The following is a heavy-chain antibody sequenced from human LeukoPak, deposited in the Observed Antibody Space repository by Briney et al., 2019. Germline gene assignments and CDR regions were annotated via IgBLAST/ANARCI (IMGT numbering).Heavy chain of an antibody. Sequence: GGSLRLSCAASGFTFSSYTMSWVRQAPGKGLEWVSTITTSDGNTYYADSVKGRFTVSRDNSKNTLFLPMNSLRAEDTAVYSCAKDGGLWVSAHWGDSWGRGTLVTVSP. D-gene: IGHD7-27*01. CDR1: GFTFSSYT. J-gene: IGHJ4*02. CDR2: ITTSDGNT. CDR3: AKDGGLWVSAHWGDS. V-gene: IGHV3-23*01.